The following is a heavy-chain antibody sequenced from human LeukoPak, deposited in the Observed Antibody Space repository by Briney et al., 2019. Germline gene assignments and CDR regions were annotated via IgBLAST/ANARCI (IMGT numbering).Heavy chain of an antibody. V-gene: IGHV3-49*04. J-gene: IGHJ4*02. Sequence: GGSLRLSCTASGFTFGDFAMNWVRQAPGKGLQWVGFIRSKTYGGTTEYAASVKGRFTISRDDSKTIAYLQMNSLKTEDTAVYYCSYCSGGSCYYAHFDYWGQGTLVTVSS. CDR3: SYCSGGSCYYAHFDY. CDR1: GFTFGDFA. D-gene: IGHD2-15*01. CDR2: IRSKTYGGTT.